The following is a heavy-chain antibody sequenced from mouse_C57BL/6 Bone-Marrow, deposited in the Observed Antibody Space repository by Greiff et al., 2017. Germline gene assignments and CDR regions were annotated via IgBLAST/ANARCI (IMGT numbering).Heavy chain of an antibody. CDR2: ISSGGSYT. CDR1: GFTFSSYG. J-gene: IGHJ1*03. D-gene: IGHD4-1*01. CDR3: ARLANWDWYFDV. Sequence: EVKLMESGGDLVKPGGSLKLSCAASGFTFSSYGMSWVRQTPDKRLEWVATISSGGSYTYYPDSVKGRFTISRDNAKNTLYLQMSSLKSEDTAMYYCARLANWDWYFDVWGTGTTVTVSS. V-gene: IGHV5-6*01.